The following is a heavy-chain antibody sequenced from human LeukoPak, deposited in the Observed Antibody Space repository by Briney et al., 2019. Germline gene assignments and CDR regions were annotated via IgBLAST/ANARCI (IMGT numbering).Heavy chain of an antibody. J-gene: IGHJ3*02. D-gene: IGHD1-1*01. CDR2: TYYRSKWYN. V-gene: IGHV6-1*01. CDR1: GDSASSNSAA. CDR3: ANSKPMWNDAFDI. Sequence: SQTLSLTCAISGDSASSNSAAWNWIRQSPSRGLEWLGRTYYRSKWYNDYAVSVKSRITINADTSKNQFSLQLNSVTPEDTAVYYCANSKPMWNDAFDIWGQGTMVTVSS.